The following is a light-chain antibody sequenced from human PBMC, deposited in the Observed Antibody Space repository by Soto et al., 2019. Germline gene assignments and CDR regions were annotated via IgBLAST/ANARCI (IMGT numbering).Light chain of an antibody. Sequence: SSELTQPPSVSVAPEKTARITCGGNNIGSKRVHWYRQKPGQAPVLVIYYDSDRPSGIPERFSGSNSGNTATLTISRVEAGDDADYYCQVWDITTDHYVFGTGTKVTVL. CDR3: QVWDITTDHYV. CDR2: YDS. CDR1: NIGSKR. J-gene: IGLJ1*01. V-gene: IGLV3-21*04.